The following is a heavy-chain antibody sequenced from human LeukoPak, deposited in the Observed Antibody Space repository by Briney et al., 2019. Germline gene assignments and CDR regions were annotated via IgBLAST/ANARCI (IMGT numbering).Heavy chain of an antibody. Sequence: SETLSLTCTVSGGSISITSYYWGWIRQPPGKGLEWIGRIYTSGSTNYNPSLKSRVTISVDTSKNQFSLKLSSVTAADTAVYYCARSPTAAGWAGWFDPWGQGTLVTVSS. V-gene: IGHV4-61*02. D-gene: IGHD6-13*01. CDR1: GGSISITSYY. J-gene: IGHJ5*02. CDR3: ARSPTAAGWAGWFDP. CDR2: IYTSGST.